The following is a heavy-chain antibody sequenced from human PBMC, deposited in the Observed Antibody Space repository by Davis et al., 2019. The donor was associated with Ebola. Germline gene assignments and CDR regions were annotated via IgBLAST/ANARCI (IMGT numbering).Heavy chain of an antibody. CDR2: INTNTGNP. J-gene: IGHJ4*02. CDR1: GYTFTSYY. Sequence: AASVKVSCKASGYTFTSYYMHWVRQAPGQGLEWMGWINTNTGNPTYAQGFTGRFVFSLDTSVSTAYLQISSLKAEDTAVYYCARQHSSSWYIYFDYWGQGTLVTVSS. V-gene: IGHV7-4-1*02. CDR3: ARQHSSSWYIYFDY. D-gene: IGHD6-13*01.